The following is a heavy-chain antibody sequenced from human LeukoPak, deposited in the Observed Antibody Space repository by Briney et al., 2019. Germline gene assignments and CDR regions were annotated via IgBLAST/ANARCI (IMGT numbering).Heavy chain of an antibody. CDR1: GFTFSSYS. V-gene: IGHV3-23*01. CDR2: ISGSGGST. Sequence: PGGSLRLSCAASGFTFSSYSMNWVRQAPGKGLEWVSAISGSGGSTYYADSVKGRFTISRDNSKNTLYLQMNSLRAEDTAVYYCAKDRKPRGTIPYYFDYWGQGTLVTVSS. D-gene: IGHD3-3*01. J-gene: IGHJ4*02. CDR3: AKDRKPRGTIPYYFDY.